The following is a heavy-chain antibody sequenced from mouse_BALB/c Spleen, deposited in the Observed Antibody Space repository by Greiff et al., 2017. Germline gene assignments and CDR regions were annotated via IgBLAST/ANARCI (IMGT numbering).Heavy chain of an antibody. CDR3: TRSIYYGNPMDY. CDR1: GYTFTSYW. J-gene: IGHJ4*01. CDR2: IYPGNSDT. Sequence: EVKLVESGTVLARPGASVKMSCKASGYTFTSYWMHWVKQRPGQGLEWIGAIYPGNSDTSYNQKFKGKAKLTAVTSTSTAYMELSSLTNEDSAVYYCTRSIYYGNPMDYWGQGTSVTVSS. V-gene: IGHV1-5*01. D-gene: IGHD2-1*01.